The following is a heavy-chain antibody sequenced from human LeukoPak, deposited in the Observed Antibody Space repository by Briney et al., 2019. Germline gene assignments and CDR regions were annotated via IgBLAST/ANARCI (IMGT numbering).Heavy chain of an antibody. V-gene: IGHV1-8*03. J-gene: IGHJ4*02. D-gene: IGHD3-16*01. CDR1: GYTFTSYD. CDR3: ERGFWVWPQRSRRVYYFDY. Sequence: ASVKVSCKASGYTFTSYDINWVRQATGQGVEWMGWMNANSGNTSYAQKLQGRVTITRNTFKSTDYMELRRLRYEDTDVYYCERGFWVWPQRSRRVYYFDYWGQGTLVTVSS. CDR2: MNANSGNT.